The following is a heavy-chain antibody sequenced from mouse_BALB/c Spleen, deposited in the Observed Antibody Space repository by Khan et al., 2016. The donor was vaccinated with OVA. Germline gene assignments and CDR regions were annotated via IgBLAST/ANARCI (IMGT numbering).Heavy chain of an antibody. CDR1: GFSLTNYG. Sequence: QVQLKQSGPGLVAPSQSLSITCTISGFSLTNYGIHWVRQPPGKGLEWLVVIWRDGSSTYNSALNSRLTITKDNSRSQVFLKMNSLQTDDTAIYFCARQPYYHYNVMDYWGQGTSVTVSS. CDR3: ARQPYYHYNVMDY. V-gene: IGHV2-6-1*01. D-gene: IGHD2-10*01. J-gene: IGHJ4*01. CDR2: IWRDGSS.